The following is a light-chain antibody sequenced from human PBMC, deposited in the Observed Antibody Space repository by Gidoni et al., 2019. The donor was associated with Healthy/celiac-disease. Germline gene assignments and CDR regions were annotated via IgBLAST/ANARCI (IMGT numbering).Light chain of an antibody. V-gene: IGKV3-15*01. CDR3: QQYNNWPPGT. J-gene: IGKJ4*01. CDR1: QSVSSN. Sequence: EIVMTQSTATLSVSPGERATLSCRASQSVSSNLAWYQQKPGQAPRRLIYGASTRATGSPARFSGSGSGTEFTLTISSLQSEDFAVYYCQQYNNWPPGTFGGGTKVEIK. CDR2: GAS.